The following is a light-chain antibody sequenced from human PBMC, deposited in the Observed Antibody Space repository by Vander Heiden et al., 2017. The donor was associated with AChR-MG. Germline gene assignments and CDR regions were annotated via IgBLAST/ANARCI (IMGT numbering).Light chain of an antibody. Sequence: DIVMTQSPDSLAVSLGERATINCKSSQSIFYDSTKKNYLAWYQQKPGHPPKLLIYWASARESGVPDRFSGSGSGADFTLTSSNLQAEDVAVYFWQQFYTGPSFGQGTRLEIK. CDR2: WAS. CDR1: QSIFYDSTKKNY. J-gene: IGKJ2*01. CDR3: QQFYTGPS. V-gene: IGKV4-1*01.